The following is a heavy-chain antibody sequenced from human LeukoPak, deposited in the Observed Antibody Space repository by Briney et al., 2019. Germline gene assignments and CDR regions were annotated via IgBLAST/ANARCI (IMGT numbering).Heavy chain of an antibody. D-gene: IGHD4-23*01. CDR1: GGSISSGGYY. V-gene: IGHV4-30-2*01. CDR3: AREFPTVVRGWFDP. CDR2: IYHSGGT. J-gene: IGHJ5*02. Sequence: PSETLSLTCTVSGGSISSGGYYWSWIRQPPGKGLEWIGYIYHSGGTYYNPSLKSRVTISVDRSKNQFSLKLSSVTAADTAVYYCAREFPTVVRGWFDPWGQGTLVTVSS.